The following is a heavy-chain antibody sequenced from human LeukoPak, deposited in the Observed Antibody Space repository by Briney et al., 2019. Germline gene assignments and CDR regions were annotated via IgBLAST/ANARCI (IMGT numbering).Heavy chain of an antibody. V-gene: IGHV3-7*03. CDR2: IKQDGSEK. CDR3: ARADPNYDILTGYYSGWYFDL. D-gene: IGHD3-9*01. J-gene: IGHJ2*01. CDR1: GFTFSSYW. Sequence: SGGSLRLSCAASGFTFSSYWMSWVRQAPGKGLEWVANIKQDGSEKYYVDSVKGRFTISRDNAKNSLYLQMNSLRAEDTAVYYCARADPNYDILTGYYSGWYFDLWGRGTLVTVSS.